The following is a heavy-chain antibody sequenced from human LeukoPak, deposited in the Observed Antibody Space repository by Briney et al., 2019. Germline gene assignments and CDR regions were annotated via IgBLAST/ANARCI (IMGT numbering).Heavy chain of an antibody. D-gene: IGHD3-22*01. CDR1: GGSISSGGYY. CDR2: IYYSGST. J-gene: IGHJ4*02. V-gene: IGHV4-31*03. CDR3: ARGNYDSSGYPAYYFDY. Sequence: SETLSLTCTVSGGSISSGGYYWSWIRQHPGKGLEWIGYIYYSGSTYYNPSLKSRVTISVDTSKNQFSLKPSSVTAADTAVYYCARGNYDSSGYPAYYFDYWGQGTLVTVSS.